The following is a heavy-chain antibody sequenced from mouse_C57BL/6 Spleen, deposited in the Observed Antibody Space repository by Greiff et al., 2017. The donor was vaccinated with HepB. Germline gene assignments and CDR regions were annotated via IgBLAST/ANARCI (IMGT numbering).Heavy chain of an antibody. J-gene: IGHJ4*01. CDR3: ASRGSSYYYAMDY. D-gene: IGHD1-1*01. Sequence: VHVKQSGPELVKPGASVKISCKASGYSFTDYNMNWVKQSNGKSLEWIGVINPNYGTTSYNQKFKGKATLTVDQSSSTAYMQLNSLTSEDSAVYYCASRGSSYYYAMDYWGQGTSVTVSS. CDR1: GYSFTDYN. CDR2: INPNYGTT. V-gene: IGHV1-39*01.